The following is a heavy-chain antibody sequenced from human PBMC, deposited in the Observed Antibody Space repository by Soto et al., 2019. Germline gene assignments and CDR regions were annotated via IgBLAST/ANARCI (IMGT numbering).Heavy chain of an antibody. D-gene: IGHD6-6*01. V-gene: IGHV1-3*01. Sequence: ASVKVSCKASGYTFTSYAMHWVRQAPGQRLEWMGWINAGNGNTKYSQKFQGRVTITRDTSASTAYMELSSLRSEDTAVYYCARHPSIAARPHWFDPWGQGTLVTVSS. CDR3: ARHPSIAARPHWFDP. CDR2: INAGNGNT. CDR1: GYTFTSYA. J-gene: IGHJ5*02.